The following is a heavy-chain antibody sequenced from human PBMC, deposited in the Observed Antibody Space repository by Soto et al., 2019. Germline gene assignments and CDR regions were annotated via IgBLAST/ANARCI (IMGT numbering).Heavy chain of an antibody. D-gene: IGHD1-1*01. CDR2: IYYSGST. CDR1: GGSISSDGYY. V-gene: IGHV4-31*03. J-gene: IGHJ4*02. Sequence: SETLSLTCTVSGGSISSDGYYWGWIRQHPGKGLEWIGHIYYSGSTYYNPSLKSRITMSVDTSKSQFSLKLSSVTAADTALYYCARRRYNWNDEGYFDYWGQGTLVTVSS. CDR3: ARRRYNWNDEGYFDY.